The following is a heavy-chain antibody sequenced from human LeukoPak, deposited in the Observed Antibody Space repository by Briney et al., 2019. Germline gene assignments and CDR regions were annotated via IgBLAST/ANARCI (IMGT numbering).Heavy chain of an antibody. J-gene: IGHJ4*02. Sequence: SVKVSCKASGGTFSSYAISWVRQAPGQGLEWMGGIIPIFGTANYAQKFQGRVTITADKSTSTAYMELSSLRSEDTAVYYCAHARDCSSTSCYQYNFDYWGQGTLVTVSS. D-gene: IGHD2-2*01. V-gene: IGHV1-69*06. CDR2: IIPIFGTA. CDR1: GGTFSSYA. CDR3: AHARDCSSTSCYQYNFDY.